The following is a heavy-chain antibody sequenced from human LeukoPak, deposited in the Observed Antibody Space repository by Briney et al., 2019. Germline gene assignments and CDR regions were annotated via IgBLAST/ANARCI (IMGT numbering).Heavy chain of an antibody. Sequence: GGSLRLSCAASGFTFSDYYMSWIRQAAGKGLEWVSYISGGSSTIYYADSLKRRFTVSRDNAKNSLYLLMNSLRAEDTAVYYCARRGSGRHFDFWGQGTLVTVSS. D-gene: IGHD2-15*01. V-gene: IGHV3-11*01. CDR3: ARRGSGRHFDF. J-gene: IGHJ4*02. CDR1: GFTFSDYY. CDR2: ISGGSSTI.